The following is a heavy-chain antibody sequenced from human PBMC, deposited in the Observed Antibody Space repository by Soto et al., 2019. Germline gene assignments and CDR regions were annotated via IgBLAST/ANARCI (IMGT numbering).Heavy chain of an antibody. CDR2: ISYDGSNT. J-gene: IGHJ4*02. CDR1: GFTFSNYG. CDR3: ARESEDLTSNFDY. V-gene: IGHV3-30*03. Sequence: GSLRLSCAASGFTFSNYGMHWVRQAPGKGPEWVAVISYDGSNTHYADSVKGRFTISRDDSKNTLYLRMNSLRAEDTAVYYCARESEDLTSNFDYWGQGTLVTVSS.